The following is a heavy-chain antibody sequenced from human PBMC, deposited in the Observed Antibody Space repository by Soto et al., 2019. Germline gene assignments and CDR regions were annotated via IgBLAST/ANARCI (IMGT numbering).Heavy chain of an antibody. Sequence: PGESLKISCKGSGYSFTSYWIGWVRQMPGKGLEWMGIIYPGDSDTRYSPSFQGQVTISADKSISTAYLQWSSLKASDTAMYYCASPTSQLNYYYYGMDVWGQGTTVTVSS. D-gene: IGHD1-26*01. CDR1: GYSFTSYW. J-gene: IGHJ6*02. CDR2: IYPGDSDT. V-gene: IGHV5-51*01. CDR3: ASPTSQLNYYYYGMDV.